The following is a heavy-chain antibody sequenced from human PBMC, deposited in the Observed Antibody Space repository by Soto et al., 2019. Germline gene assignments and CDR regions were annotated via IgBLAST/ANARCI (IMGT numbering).Heavy chain of an antibody. D-gene: IGHD1-1*01. Sequence: QVHLVQSGAEVKKPGASVKVSCKGSGYDFTTYGITWVRQAPGQGLEWMAWISAHNGNTDYAQKLQGRATVTRDTSTSTAYMEVRSLRSDDTAMYYCARGRYGDYWGQGALVTVSS. J-gene: IGHJ4*02. CDR2: ISAHNGNT. CDR3: ARGRYGDY. V-gene: IGHV1-18*01. CDR1: GYDFTTYG.